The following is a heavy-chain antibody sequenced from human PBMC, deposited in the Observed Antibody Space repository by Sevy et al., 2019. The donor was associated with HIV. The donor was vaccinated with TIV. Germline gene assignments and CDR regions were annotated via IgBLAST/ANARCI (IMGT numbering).Heavy chain of an antibody. CDR3: AKSGSLYYDILTGHYYFDY. CDR1: GFTFDDYA. D-gene: IGHD3-9*01. V-gene: IGHV3-9*01. J-gene: IGHJ4*02. Sequence: GGSLRLSCAASGFTFDDYAMHWVRQAPGKGLEWVSGISWNSGSIGYADSVKGRLTISRDNAKNSLYLQMNSLRAEDTALYYCAKSGSLYYDILTGHYYFDYWGQGTLVTVSS. CDR2: ISWNSGSI.